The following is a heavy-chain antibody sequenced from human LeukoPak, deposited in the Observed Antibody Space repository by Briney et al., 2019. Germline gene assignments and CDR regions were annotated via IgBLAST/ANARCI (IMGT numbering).Heavy chain of an antibody. CDR3: AVEAVVVTATDASFDY. CDR2: INPSGGST. V-gene: IGHV1-46*01. Sequence: ASVKVSCKASGYTFTSYYMHWVRQAPGQGLEWMGIINPSGGSTSYAQKFQGRVTMTRDTSTSTVYMELSSLRSEDTAVYYCAVEAVVVTATDASFDYWGQGTLVTVSS. CDR1: GYTFTSYY. J-gene: IGHJ4*02. D-gene: IGHD2-21*02.